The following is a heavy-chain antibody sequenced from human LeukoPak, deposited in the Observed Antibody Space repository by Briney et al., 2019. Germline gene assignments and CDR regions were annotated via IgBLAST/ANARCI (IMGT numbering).Heavy chain of an antibody. J-gene: IGHJ4*02. CDR1: GGSISTYH. Sequence: SETLSLTCSVSGGSISTYHWSWIRQPAGKGLEWIGRICTSGSTDYNPSLKSRATMSVDTSKNHFSLKLSSVTAADTAIYYCTRQNYGIDYWGQGTLVTVSS. V-gene: IGHV4-4*07. CDR3: TRQNYGIDY. CDR2: ICTSGST. D-gene: IGHD3-16*01.